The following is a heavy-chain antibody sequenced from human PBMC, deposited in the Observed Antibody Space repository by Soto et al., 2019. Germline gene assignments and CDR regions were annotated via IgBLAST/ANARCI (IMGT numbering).Heavy chain of an antibody. D-gene: IGHD1-26*01. CDR3: ARDGFGGSYRVYYYYSGMYV. J-gene: IGHJ6*02. Sequence: GGSLILSCAASGFTFSSYGMHWVRQAPGKGLEWVAVIWYDGSNKYYADSVKGRFTISRDNSKNTLYLQMNSLRAEDTAVYYCARDGFGGSYRVYYYYSGMYVGGQGTTGTVSS. V-gene: IGHV3-33*01. CDR2: IWYDGSNK. CDR1: GFTFSSYG.